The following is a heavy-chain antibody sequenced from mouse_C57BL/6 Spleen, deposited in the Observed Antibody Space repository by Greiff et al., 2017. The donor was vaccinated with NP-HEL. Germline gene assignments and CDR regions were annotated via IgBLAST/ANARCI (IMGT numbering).Heavy chain of an antibody. Sequence: VKVVESGPGLVQPSQSLSITCTVSGFSLTSYGVHWVRQSPGKGLEWLGVIWSGGSTDYNAAFISRLSISKDNSKSQVFFKMNSLQADDTAIYYCARGGITSYYFDYWGQGTTLTVSS. J-gene: IGHJ2*01. V-gene: IGHV2-2*01. CDR1: GFSLTSYG. D-gene: IGHD1-1*01. CDR2: IWSGGST. CDR3: ARGGITSYYFDY.